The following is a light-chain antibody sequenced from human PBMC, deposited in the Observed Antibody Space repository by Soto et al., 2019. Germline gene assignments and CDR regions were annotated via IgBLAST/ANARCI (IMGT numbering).Light chain of an antibody. CDR2: GAS. CDR1: LSVNNN. J-gene: IGKJ1*01. V-gene: IGKV3-20*01. CDR3: QQYGGSVPWT. Sequence: ETLMTQSPATLSVSPGERGTLSWRACLSVNNNLAWYQQKLGQAPRVLIYGASTRATGIPDRCTGSGSGTDFTLTITRLEPEDFAVYYCQQYGGSVPWTFGQGTKVDI.